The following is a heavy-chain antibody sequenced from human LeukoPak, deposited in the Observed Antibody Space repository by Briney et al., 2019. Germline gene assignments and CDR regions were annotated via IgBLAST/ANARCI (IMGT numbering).Heavy chain of an antibody. CDR2: IYSGGST. J-gene: IGHJ4*02. D-gene: IGHD6-19*01. CDR3: ARGGIAVAGGGDYYFDY. CDR1: GFTVSSNY. V-gene: IGHV3-53*04. Sequence: GGSLRLTCAASGFTVSSNYMSWVRQAPGKGLEWVSVIYSGGSTYYADSVKGRFTISRHNSKNTLYLQMNSLRAEDTAVYYCARGGIAVAGGGDYYFDYWGQGTLVTVSS.